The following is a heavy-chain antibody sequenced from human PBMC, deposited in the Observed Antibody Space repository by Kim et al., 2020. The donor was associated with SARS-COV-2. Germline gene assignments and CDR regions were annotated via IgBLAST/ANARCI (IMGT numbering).Heavy chain of an antibody. Sequence: ADSVKGRFTISRDNSKNTLYLQMNSLRAEDTAVYYCAKSYYYDAIDAFDIWSQGTMVTVSS. CDR3: AKSYYYDAIDAFDI. J-gene: IGHJ3*02. V-gene: IGHV3-23*01. D-gene: IGHD3-22*01.